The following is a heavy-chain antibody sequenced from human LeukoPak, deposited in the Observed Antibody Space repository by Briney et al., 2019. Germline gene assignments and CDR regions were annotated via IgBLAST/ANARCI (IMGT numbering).Heavy chain of an antibody. Sequence: ASVKVSCKAYGYTFTSYDINWVRQATGQGLEWMGWMNPNSGNTGYAQKFQGRVTMTRNTSISTAYMELSSLRSEDTAVYYCARVGGSYRNPLLDYWGQGTLVTVSS. CDR2: MNPNSGNT. V-gene: IGHV1-8*01. CDR3: ARVGGSYRNPLLDY. J-gene: IGHJ4*02. CDR1: GYTFTSYD. D-gene: IGHD1-26*01.